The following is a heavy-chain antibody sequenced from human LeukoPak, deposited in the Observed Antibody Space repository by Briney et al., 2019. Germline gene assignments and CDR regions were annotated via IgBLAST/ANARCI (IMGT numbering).Heavy chain of an antibody. V-gene: IGHV4-59*01. CDR3: ARGYNWNAKHFDY. J-gene: IGHJ4*02. CDR2: IYYSGST. CDR1: GFIFNTYA. Sequence: GSLRLSCAASGFIFNTYAMSWIRQPPGKGLEWIGYIYYSGSTNYNPSLKSRVTISVDTSKNQFSLKLSSVTAADTAVYYCARGYNWNAKHFDYWGQGTLVTVSS. D-gene: IGHD1-20*01.